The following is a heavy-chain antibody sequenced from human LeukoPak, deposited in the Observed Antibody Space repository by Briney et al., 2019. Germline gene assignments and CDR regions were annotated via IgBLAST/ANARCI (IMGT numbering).Heavy chain of an antibody. Sequence: SETLSLTCAVYGGSFSGYYWSWIRQPPGKGLEWIGEINHSGSTNYNPSLKSRVTISVDTSKNQFSLKLSSVTAADTAVYYCARGTKAEWFERAFDIWGQGTMVTVSS. CDR3: ARGTKAEWFERAFDI. D-gene: IGHD3-3*01. CDR1: GGSFSGYY. V-gene: IGHV4-34*01. J-gene: IGHJ3*02. CDR2: INHSGST.